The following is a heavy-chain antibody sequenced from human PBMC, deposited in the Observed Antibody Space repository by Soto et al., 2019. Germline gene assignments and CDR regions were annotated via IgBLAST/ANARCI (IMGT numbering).Heavy chain of an antibody. CDR1: GGTFSSYA. Sequence: SVKVSCKASGGTFSSYAISWVRQAPGQGLEWMGGIIPIFGTANYAQKFQGRVTITADKSTSTAYMELSSLRSEDTAVYYCARDNFDWLLRSQRYDMDVWGQGTTVTVSS. CDR3: ARDNFDWLLRSQRYDMDV. V-gene: IGHV1-69*06. J-gene: IGHJ6*02. D-gene: IGHD3-9*01. CDR2: IIPIFGTA.